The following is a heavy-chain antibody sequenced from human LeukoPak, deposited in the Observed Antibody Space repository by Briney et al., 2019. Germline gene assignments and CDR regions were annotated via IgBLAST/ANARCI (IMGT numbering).Heavy chain of an antibody. CDR3: AGDSVGATNYFDY. D-gene: IGHD1-26*01. V-gene: IGHV3-23*01. CDR2: IYENGGTT. CDR1: GFTFRSHA. Sequence: GGSLRLSCVGSGFTFRSHAMSWVRQAPEKGLEFVSGIYENGGTTYYADSVKGRFSISRDNSKNTLYLQMNSLRAEDTAVYYCAGDSVGATNYFDYWGQGTLVTVSS. J-gene: IGHJ4*02.